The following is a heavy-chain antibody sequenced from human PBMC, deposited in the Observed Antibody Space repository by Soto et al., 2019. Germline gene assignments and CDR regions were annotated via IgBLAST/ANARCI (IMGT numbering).Heavy chain of an antibody. CDR2: INHSGST. Sequence: SETLSLTCAVYGGSFSGYYWSWIRQPPGKGLEWIGEINHSGSTNYNPSLKSRVTISVDTSKNQFSLKLSSVTAADTAVYYCARARGIAVAGTSSLGFDYWGQGTLVTVSS. CDR1: GGSFSGYY. CDR3: ARARGIAVAGTSSLGFDY. J-gene: IGHJ4*02. V-gene: IGHV4-34*01. D-gene: IGHD6-19*01.